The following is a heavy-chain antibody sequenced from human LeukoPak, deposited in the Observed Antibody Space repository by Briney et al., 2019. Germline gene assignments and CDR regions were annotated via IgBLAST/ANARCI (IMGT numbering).Heavy chain of an antibody. CDR2: INHSGST. CDR1: GGSISSSSYY. V-gene: IGHV4-39*07. Sequence: SETLSLTCTVSGGSISSSSYYWSWIRQPPGKGLEWIGEINHSGSTNYNPSLKSRVTISVDTSKNQFSLKLSSVTAAGTAVYYCARAGVAGTQYFQHWGQGTLVTVSS. D-gene: IGHD6-19*01. J-gene: IGHJ1*01. CDR3: ARAGVAGTQYFQH.